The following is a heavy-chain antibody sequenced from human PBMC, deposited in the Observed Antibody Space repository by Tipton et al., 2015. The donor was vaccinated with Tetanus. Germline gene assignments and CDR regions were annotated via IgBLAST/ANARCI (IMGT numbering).Heavy chain of an antibody. CDR2: IYYRGDT. CDR3: ARQLWGYWFDP. V-gene: IGHV4-39*01. J-gene: IGHJ5*02. D-gene: IGHD7-27*01. Sequence: TLSLTCTVTGDSISSSRFYWGWVRLAPGKGPVWIGSIYYRGDTYHSPSLKSRVTMSVDTSKNQFSVTLSSVTAADTAVYYCARQLWGYWFDPWGQGTRVTVSS. CDR1: GDSISSSRFY.